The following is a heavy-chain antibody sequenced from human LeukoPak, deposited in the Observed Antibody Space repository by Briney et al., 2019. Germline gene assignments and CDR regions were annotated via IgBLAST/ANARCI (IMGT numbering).Heavy chain of an antibody. CDR3: AGWFIDLSYFDY. D-gene: IGHD3-10*01. J-gene: IGHJ4*02. V-gene: IGHV4-39*01. CDR1: GGSINSRSYY. CDR2: IYYSGST. Sequence: SETLSLTCIVSGGSINSRSYYWGWIRQPAGKGVEWIGSIYYSGSTYYNPSFKSRATISIDTSKTQFSLKLSSVTAADTAVYYCAGWFIDLSYFDYWGLGTLVTVSS.